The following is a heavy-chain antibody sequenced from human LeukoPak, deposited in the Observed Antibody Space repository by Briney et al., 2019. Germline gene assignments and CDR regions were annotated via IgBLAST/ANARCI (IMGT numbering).Heavy chain of an antibody. Sequence: SETLSLTCTVSGGSISSSSYYWGWIRQPPGKGLEWLGSIYYSGSTYYNPSLKSRVTISVDTSKNQFSLKLSSVTAADTAVYYCAREIRIALWFGELFPPSWFDPWGQGTLVTVSS. CDR2: IYYSGST. D-gene: IGHD3-10*01. V-gene: IGHV4-39*07. J-gene: IGHJ5*02. CDR1: GGSISSSSYY. CDR3: AREIRIALWFGELFPPSWFDP.